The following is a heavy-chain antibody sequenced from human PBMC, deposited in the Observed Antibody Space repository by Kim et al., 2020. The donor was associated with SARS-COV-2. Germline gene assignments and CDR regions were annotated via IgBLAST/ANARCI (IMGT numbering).Heavy chain of an antibody. CDR2: INHSGST. CDR1: GGSFSGYY. D-gene: IGHD6-19*01. J-gene: IGHJ4*02. V-gene: IGHV4-34*01. Sequence: SETLSLTCAVYGGSFSGYYWSWIRQPPGKGLEWIGEINHSGSTNYNPSLKSRVTISVDTSKNQFSLKLSSVTAADTAVYYCARGQYSSGSPFDYWGQGTLVTVSS. CDR3: ARGQYSSGSPFDY.